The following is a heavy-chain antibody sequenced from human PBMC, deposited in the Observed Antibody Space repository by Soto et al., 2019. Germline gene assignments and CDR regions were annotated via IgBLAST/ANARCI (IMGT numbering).Heavy chain of an antibody. Sequence: GGSLRLSCAASGFTFDDYAMQWVRQAPGEGLEWVSGISWNSGSIGYADSVKGRFTISRDNAKNSLYLQMNSLRAEDTALYYCAKDRFGSGALSLSFDYWGQGTLVTVSS. CDR1: GFTFDDYA. CDR3: AKDRFGSGALSLSFDY. CDR2: ISWNSGSI. J-gene: IGHJ4*02. D-gene: IGHD6-19*01. V-gene: IGHV3-9*01.